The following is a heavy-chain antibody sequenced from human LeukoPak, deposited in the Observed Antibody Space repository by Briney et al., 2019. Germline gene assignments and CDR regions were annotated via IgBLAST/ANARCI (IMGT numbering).Heavy chain of an antibody. V-gene: IGHV1-18*01. CDR2: ISAYNGNT. J-gene: IGHJ4*02. D-gene: IGHD4-17*01. CDR3: ARDGDYAVFDY. CDR1: GGTLSSYA. Sequence: ASVKVSRKASGGTLSSYAISWVRQAPGQGREWMGWISAYNGNTNYAQKLQGRVTMTTDTSTSTAYMELRSLRSDDTAVYYCARDGDYAVFDYWGQGTLVTVSS.